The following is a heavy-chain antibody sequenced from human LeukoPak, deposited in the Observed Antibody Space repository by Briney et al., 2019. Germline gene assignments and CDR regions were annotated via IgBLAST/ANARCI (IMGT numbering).Heavy chain of an antibody. CDR3: ARAYYDYVWGSYRLKKPSGLDY. D-gene: IGHD3-16*02. J-gene: IGHJ4*02. CDR2: IYYSGST. CDR1: GGSISGYY. V-gene: IGHV4-59*12. Sequence: SETLSLTCTVSGGSISGYYWSWIRQPPGKGLEWIGYIYYSGSTNYNPSLKSRVTISVDTSKNQFSLKLTSVTAADTAVYYCARAYYDYVWGSYRLKKPSGLDYWGQGTLVTASS.